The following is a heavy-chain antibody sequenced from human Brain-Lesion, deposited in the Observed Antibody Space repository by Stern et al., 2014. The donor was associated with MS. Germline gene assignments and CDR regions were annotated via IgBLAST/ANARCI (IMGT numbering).Heavy chain of an antibody. CDR2: IYASGNT. CDR1: GGPISSHSYY. CDR3: ARDYGDLEFDL. Sequence: QVQLQESGPGLVKPSQTLSLTCTVSGGPISSHSYYWSWIRQPAGKGLEWIGRIYASGNTNYNPSLKSRVPISVDTSKTQLSLRLSSVTASDTAVYYCARDYGDLEFDLWGQGTLVTVSS. D-gene: IGHD4-17*01. J-gene: IGHJ4*02. V-gene: IGHV4-61*02.